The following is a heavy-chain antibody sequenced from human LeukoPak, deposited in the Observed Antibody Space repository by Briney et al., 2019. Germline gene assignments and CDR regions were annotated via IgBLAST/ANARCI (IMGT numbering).Heavy chain of an antibody. Sequence: GGSLRLSCAASGFTFSSYSMNWVRQAPGKGLEWLANIKYDGSYTYYVDSLNGRFTISRDNAKNSLYLQMSSLRADDTAVYYCTRDEGATVATYRFDFWGQGTLVTVSS. J-gene: IGHJ4*02. CDR2: IKYDGSYT. CDR3: TRDEGATVATYRFDF. CDR1: GFTFSSYS. V-gene: IGHV3-7*01. D-gene: IGHD4-23*01.